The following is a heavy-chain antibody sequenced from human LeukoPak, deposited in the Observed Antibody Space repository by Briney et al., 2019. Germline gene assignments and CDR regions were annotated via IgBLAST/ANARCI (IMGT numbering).Heavy chain of an antibody. CDR2: IKQDGSEK. V-gene: IGHV3-7*01. Sequence: GGSLRLSCAASGFTFSSYWMSWVRQAPGKGLEWVANIKQDGSEKYYVDSVKGRFTISRDNAKNSLYLQMNSLRAEDTAVYYYARYPAAVWIDYWGQGTLVTVSS. D-gene: IGHD6-13*01. CDR1: GFTFSSYW. CDR3: ARYPAAVWIDY. J-gene: IGHJ4*02.